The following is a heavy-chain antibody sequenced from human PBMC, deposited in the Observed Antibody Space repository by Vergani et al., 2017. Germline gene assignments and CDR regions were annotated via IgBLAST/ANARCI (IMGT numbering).Heavy chain of an antibody. D-gene: IGHD6-13*01. CDR3: ARGSRAEGGSGPDK. CDR2: IFSSGTT. Sequence: QVQLQESGPGLVKPSQTLSLTCTVSGCSVRTSIGYYWTWIRQPAGKTLEWIGEIFSSGTTNYNPSFKNRVTMSVDTSKNQFSLKLNSVTAADTAVYYCARGSRAEGGSGPDKWGQGTLVTVSS. CDR1: GCSVRTSIGYY. J-gene: IGHJ4*02. V-gene: IGHV4-61*02.